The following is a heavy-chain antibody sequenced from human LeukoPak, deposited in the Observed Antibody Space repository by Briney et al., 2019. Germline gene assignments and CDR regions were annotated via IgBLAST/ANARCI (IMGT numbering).Heavy chain of an antibody. CDR2: IYTSGST. Sequence: SETLSLTCTVSGGSISSYYWSWIRQPPGKGLEWIGYIYTSGSTNYNPSLKSRVTIPVDTSKNQFSLKLSSVTAADTAVYYCARLSSDYYYYYYMDVWGKGTTVTVSS. D-gene: IGHD6-6*01. CDR3: ARLSSDYYYYYYMDV. J-gene: IGHJ6*03. CDR1: GGSISSYY. V-gene: IGHV4-4*09.